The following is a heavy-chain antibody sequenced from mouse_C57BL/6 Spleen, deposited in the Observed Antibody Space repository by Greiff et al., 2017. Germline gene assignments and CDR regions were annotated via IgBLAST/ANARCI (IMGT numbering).Heavy chain of an antibody. CDR1: GYTFTSYW. Sequence: QVQLQQPGAELVKPGASVKMSCKASGYTFTSYWITWVKQRPGQGLEWIGDIYPGSGSTNYNEKFKSKATLTVDTSSSTAYMQLSSLTSEDSAVYYCARNYYDYDNWYFDVWGTGTTGTVSS. J-gene: IGHJ1*03. CDR3: ARNYYDYDNWYFDV. D-gene: IGHD2-4*01. CDR2: IYPGSGST. V-gene: IGHV1-55*01.